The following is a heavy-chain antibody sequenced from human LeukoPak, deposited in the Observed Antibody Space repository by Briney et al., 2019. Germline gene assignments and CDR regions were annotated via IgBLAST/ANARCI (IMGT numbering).Heavy chain of an antibody. J-gene: IGHJ4*02. CDR2: IYYSGST. Sequence: SETLSLTCTVSGGSISSGGYYWSWIRQHPGKGLEWIGYIYYSGSTYYNPSLKSRVTLSLDTSKNQFSLTLTSVTAADTAVYYCVRGAGWWDYWGQGTLVTVSS. CDR3: VRGAGWWDY. D-gene: IGHD2-15*01. V-gene: IGHV4-61*08. CDR1: GGSISSGGYY.